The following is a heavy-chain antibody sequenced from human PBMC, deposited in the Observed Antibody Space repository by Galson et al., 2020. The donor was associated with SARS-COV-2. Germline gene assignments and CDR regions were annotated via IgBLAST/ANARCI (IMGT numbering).Heavy chain of an antibody. CDR3: ARIPYIAAAGTLLPYYYYYGMDV. J-gene: IGHJ6*02. CDR1: GFTFSDYY. CDR2: ISSSGSTI. Sequence: GESLKISCAASGFTFSDYYMSWIRQAPGKGLEWVSYISSSGSTIYYADSVKGRFTISRDNAKNSLYLQMNSLKAEDTAVYYCARIPYIAAAGTLLPYYYYYGMDVWGQGTTVTVSS. V-gene: IGHV3-11*01. D-gene: IGHD6-13*01.